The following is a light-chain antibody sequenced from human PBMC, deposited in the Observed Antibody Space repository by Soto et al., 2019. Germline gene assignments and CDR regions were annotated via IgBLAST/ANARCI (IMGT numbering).Light chain of an antibody. CDR3: QTWGTGMV. CDR1: SGHSSYA. Sequence: QSVLTQSPSASASLGASVKLTCTLSSGHSSYAIAWYQQQPEKGPRYLMKVNSDGSHSKGDGIPDRFSGSSSGAERYLTISSLQSEDEADYYCQTWGTGMVFGGGTQLTVL. J-gene: IGLJ2*01. V-gene: IGLV4-69*01. CDR2: VNSDGSH.